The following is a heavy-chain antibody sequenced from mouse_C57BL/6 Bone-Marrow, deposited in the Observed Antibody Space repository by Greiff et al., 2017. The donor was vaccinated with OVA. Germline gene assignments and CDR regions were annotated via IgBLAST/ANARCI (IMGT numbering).Heavy chain of an antibody. CDR3: AREETGTGWYFDV. J-gene: IGHJ1*03. Sequence: EVHLVESGPGLVKPSQSLSLTCSATGYSITSGHYWNWIRHFPGNKLAWMGYISYDGSNNYNPSLKNRISITRDTSKNQFCLKLNSVTTEDTATDYCAREETGTGWYFDVGGTGTTVTVSS. D-gene: IGHD4-1*01. CDR2: ISYDGSN. CDR1: GYSITSGHY. V-gene: IGHV3-6*01.